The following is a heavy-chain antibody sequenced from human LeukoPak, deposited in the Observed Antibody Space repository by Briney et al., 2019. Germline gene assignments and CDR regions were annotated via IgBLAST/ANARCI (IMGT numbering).Heavy chain of an antibody. Sequence: GRSLRLSRAASGFTFGDYAVVWFRRAPGKGLEWLGFMRTKAYHGETTEYATSVKGRFTISRDDSKNIAYLQMNSLKTEDTAVYYCTRDRQIQTGFDYWGQGTLVTVSS. J-gene: IGHJ4*02. CDR3: TRDRQIQTGFDY. D-gene: IGHD1-14*01. CDR1: GFTFGDYA. V-gene: IGHV3-49*03. CDR2: MRTKAYHGETT.